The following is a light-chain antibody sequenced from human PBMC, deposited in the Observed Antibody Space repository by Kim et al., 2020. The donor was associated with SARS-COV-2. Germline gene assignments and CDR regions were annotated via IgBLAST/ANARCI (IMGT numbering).Light chain of an antibody. J-gene: IGKJ3*01. CDR3: QQYNIWPFT. CDR2: GAS. Sequence: EIVMTQSPATLSVSPGERATLSCGASQSVSSNLAWYQQKPGQAPRLLIYGASTRATGIPARFSGSGSGTEFTLTISSLQSEDFAVYYCQQYNIWPFTFGPGTKVDIK. V-gene: IGKV3-15*01. CDR1: QSVSSN.